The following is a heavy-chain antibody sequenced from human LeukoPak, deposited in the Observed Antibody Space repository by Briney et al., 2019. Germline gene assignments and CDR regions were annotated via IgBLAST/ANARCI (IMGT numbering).Heavy chain of an antibody. D-gene: IGHD3-22*01. CDR2: IYYSGST. CDR1: GGSISSYY. V-gene: IGHV4-59*01. Sequence: PSETLSLTCTVSGGSISSYYWSWIRQPPGKGLEWIGYIYYSGSTNYNPSLKSRVTISVDTSKNQFSLKLSSVTAADTAVYYCARLDYYDSSGYYWGYFDYWGQGTLVTVSS. CDR3: ARLDYYDSSGYYWGYFDY. J-gene: IGHJ4*02.